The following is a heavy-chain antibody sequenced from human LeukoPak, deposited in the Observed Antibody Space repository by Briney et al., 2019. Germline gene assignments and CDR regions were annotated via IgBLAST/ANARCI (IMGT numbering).Heavy chain of an antibody. J-gene: IGHJ6*02. CDR3: ARGGGLDV. CDR1: GFTFSSYA. D-gene: IGHD3-16*01. CDR2: INHNGNVN. Sequence: GGSLRLSCAASGFTFSSYAMSWVRQAPGKGLEWVASINHNGNVNYYVDSVKGRFTTSRDNAKNSLYLQMSNLRAEDTAVYFCARGGGLDVWGQGATVTVSS. V-gene: IGHV3-7*03.